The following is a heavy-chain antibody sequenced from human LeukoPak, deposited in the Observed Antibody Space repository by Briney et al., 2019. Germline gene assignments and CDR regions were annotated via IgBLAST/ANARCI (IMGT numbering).Heavy chain of an antibody. Sequence: GASEKVSCKASGYTFTSYGISWVRQAPGQGLEWMGWISAYNGNTNYAQKLQGRVTMTTDTSTSTAYMELRSLRSDDTAVYYCARDKERYDFWSGYSPDEYYYYGMDVWGQGTTVTVSS. CDR3: ARDKERYDFWSGYSPDEYYYYGMDV. D-gene: IGHD3-3*01. V-gene: IGHV1-18*01. CDR2: ISAYNGNT. CDR1: GYTFTSYG. J-gene: IGHJ6*02.